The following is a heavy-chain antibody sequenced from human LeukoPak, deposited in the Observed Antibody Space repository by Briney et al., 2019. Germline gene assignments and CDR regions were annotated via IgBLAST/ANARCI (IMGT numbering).Heavy chain of an antibody. J-gene: IGHJ4*02. Sequence: PGRSLRLSCAASGFTFSNYGMHWVRQAPGKGLEWVAVISYDGTNKYYSESVMGRFTISRDNAKNTLYLQMNSLRVEDTAVYYCATVFKGSSLEDYWGQGTLVTVSS. CDR2: ISYDGTNK. D-gene: IGHD1-26*01. CDR3: ATVFKGSSLEDY. CDR1: GFTFSNYG. V-gene: IGHV3-30*03.